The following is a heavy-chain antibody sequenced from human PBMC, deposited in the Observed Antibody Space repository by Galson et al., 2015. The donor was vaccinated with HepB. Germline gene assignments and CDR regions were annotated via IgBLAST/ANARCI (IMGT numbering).Heavy chain of an antibody. J-gene: IGHJ5*02. V-gene: IGHV4-31*03. Sequence: LSLTCTVSGASVNRGHYYWTWIRQHPGKGLEWIGYIFDSGTTYYNPSLKSRVIISEDTSKNQFSLNLTSVTAADTAVYYCAGVVPSAVRHWFDHWGQGTLVTVSS. D-gene: IGHD2-21*01. CDR3: AGVVPSAVRHWFDH. CDR1: GASVNRGHYY. CDR2: IFDSGTT.